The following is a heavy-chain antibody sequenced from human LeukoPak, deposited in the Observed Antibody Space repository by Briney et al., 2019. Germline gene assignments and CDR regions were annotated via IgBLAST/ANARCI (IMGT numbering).Heavy chain of an antibody. D-gene: IGHD6-6*01. J-gene: IGHJ5*02. CDR1: GFTFSSYS. CDR3: ARDRAIAARPGRWFDP. CDR2: ISSSSSTI. Sequence: PGGSLRLSCAASGFTFSSYSMNWVRQAPGKGLEWVSYISSSSSTIYYADSVKGRFTISRDNAKNSLYLQMNSLRAEDTAVYYCARDRAIAARPGRWFDPWGQGTLVTVSS. V-gene: IGHV3-48*01.